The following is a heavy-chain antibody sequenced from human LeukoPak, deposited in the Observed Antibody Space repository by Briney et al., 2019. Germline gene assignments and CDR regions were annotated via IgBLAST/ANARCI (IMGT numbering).Heavy chain of an antibody. CDR2: ISSSGSSI. Sequence: GGSLRLSCAASGFTFSDYYMSWIRQAPGKGLEWVSYISSSGSSIYYADSVKGRFTISRDNAKNLLYLQMNSLRAEDTAVYYCARDSYGSGSRRLDYWGQGSLVTVSS. CDR3: ARDSYGSGSRRLDY. J-gene: IGHJ4*02. V-gene: IGHV3-11*01. D-gene: IGHD3-10*01. CDR1: GFTFSDYY.